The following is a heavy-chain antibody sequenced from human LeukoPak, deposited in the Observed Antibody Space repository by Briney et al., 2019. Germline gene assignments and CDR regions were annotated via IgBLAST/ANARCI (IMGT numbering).Heavy chain of an antibody. D-gene: IGHD5-12*01. Sequence: PGGSLRLSCAASGFSSRNSAMSWVRQAPGKGLEWVSLLIASSGSTFYADSVKGRFTISRDNSKNTLYLQMNSLRAEDTAVYYCAKGAYDYIEMGYFDYWGQGTLVTVSS. CDR3: AKGAYDYIEMGYFDY. V-gene: IGHV3-23*01. CDR1: GFSSRNSA. J-gene: IGHJ4*02. CDR2: LIASSGST.